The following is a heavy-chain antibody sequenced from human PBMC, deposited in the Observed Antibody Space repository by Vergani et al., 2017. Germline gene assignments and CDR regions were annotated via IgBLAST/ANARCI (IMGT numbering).Heavy chain of an antibody. D-gene: IGHD1-7*01. V-gene: IGHV3-23*04. J-gene: IGHJ4*02. Sequence: EVQLVESGGGLVQPGGSLTLSCAASGFTFSGSAMHWVRQTSGKGLEWVSAISGSDGSTYYADSVKGRFTISRDNSKNTLYLQMNSLRAEDTAVYYCAKDKSWNYIFDYWGQGTLVTVSS. CDR3: AKDKSWNYIFDY. CDR1: GFTFSGSA. CDR2: ISGSDGST.